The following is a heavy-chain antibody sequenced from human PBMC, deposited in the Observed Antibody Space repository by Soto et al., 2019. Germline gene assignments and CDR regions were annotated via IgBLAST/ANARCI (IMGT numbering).Heavy chain of an antibody. J-gene: IGHJ4*02. Sequence: PGGSLRLSCAASGFTFRSYAMTWVRQAPGKGLEWVSTMSGSGGTTYYADSVKGRFTISRDNAKNMLCLQMNSLRAEDAAVYYFAKDQHYSDSSDYYHVFESWGQGTLVAVSS. CDR3: AKDQHYSDSSDYYHVFES. CDR1: GFTFRSYA. CDR2: MSGSGGTT. V-gene: IGHV3-23*01. D-gene: IGHD3-22*01.